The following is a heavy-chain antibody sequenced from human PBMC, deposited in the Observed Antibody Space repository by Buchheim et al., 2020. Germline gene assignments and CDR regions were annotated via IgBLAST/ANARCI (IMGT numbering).Heavy chain of an antibody. CDR3: ARGLSYDFWSGYPYAYYYYSMDV. D-gene: IGHD3-3*01. V-gene: IGHV3-21*01. CDR1: GFTFSSYS. J-gene: IGHJ6*02. Sequence: EVQLVESGGGLVKPGGSLRLSCAASGFTFSSYSMNWVRQAPGKGLEWVSSISSSSSYIYYADSVKGRFTISRDNAKNSLYLQMNSLRAEDTAVYYCARGLSYDFWSGYPYAYYYYSMDVWGQGTT. CDR2: ISSSSSYI.